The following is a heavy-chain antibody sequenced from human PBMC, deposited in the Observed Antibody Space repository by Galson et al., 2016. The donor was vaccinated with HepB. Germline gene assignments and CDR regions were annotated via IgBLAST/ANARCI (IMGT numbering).Heavy chain of an antibody. CDR1: GIAFSTYA. D-gene: IGHD6-19*01. J-gene: IGHJ4*02. Sequence: SLRLSCAASGIAFSTYAMNWVRQAPGKGLEWVSYISSSSGIVYYGDSVKGRFTISRDNAKNSLYLNMNSLRVEDTAVYYCTSRGWGAFYFDYWGQGVLVTVSS. CDR2: ISSSSGIV. CDR3: TSRGWGAFYFDY. V-gene: IGHV3-48*01.